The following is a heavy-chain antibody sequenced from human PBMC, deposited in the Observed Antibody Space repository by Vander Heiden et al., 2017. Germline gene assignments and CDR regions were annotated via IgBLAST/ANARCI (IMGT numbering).Heavy chain of an antibody. CDR1: GGSISSRRYY. CDR3: ARHPLAASEDGAY. Sequence: QLQLQESGPGLVKPSETLSLTCTVSGGSISSRRYYWDWIRQPPGKGLEWIGSIYHSGSTYYNPSLKSRVTISIDTSKTTFSLNLTSVTAADTAVYYCARHPLAASEDGAYWGQGSLVTVSS. CDR2: IYHSGST. J-gene: IGHJ4*02. D-gene: IGHD6-13*01. V-gene: IGHV4-39*01.